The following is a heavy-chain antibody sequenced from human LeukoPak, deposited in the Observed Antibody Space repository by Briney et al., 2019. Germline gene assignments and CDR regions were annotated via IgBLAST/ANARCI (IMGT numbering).Heavy chain of an antibody. V-gene: IGHV3-30-3*01. Sequence: SCKASGYTFTSYAMHWVRQAPGKGLEWVAVISYDGSNKYYADSVKGRFTISRDNSKNTLYLQMNSLRAEDTAVYYCARDELAGAIPGYYYYMDVWAKGPRSPSP. D-gene: IGHD1-14*01. CDR2: ISYDGSNK. CDR1: GYTFTSYA. CDR3: ARDELAGAIPGYYYYMDV. J-gene: IGHJ6*03.